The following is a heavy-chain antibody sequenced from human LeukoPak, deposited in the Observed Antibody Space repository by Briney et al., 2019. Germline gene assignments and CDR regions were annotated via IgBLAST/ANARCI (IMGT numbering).Heavy chain of an antibody. CDR1: GGSFSGYF. CDR3: ARVRRYGSGTYGVYYYGMDV. J-gene: IGHJ6*02. Sequence: PSETLSLTCAVYGGSFSGYFWSWIRQPPGKGLEWIGYIYYSGSTNYNPSLKSRVTISVDTSKNQFSLKLSSVTAADTAVYYCARVRRYGSGTYGVYYYGMDVWGQGTTVTVSS. CDR2: IYYSGST. V-gene: IGHV4-59*01. D-gene: IGHD3-10*01.